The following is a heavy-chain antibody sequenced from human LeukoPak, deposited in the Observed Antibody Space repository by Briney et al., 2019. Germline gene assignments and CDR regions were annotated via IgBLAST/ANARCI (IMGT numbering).Heavy chain of an antibody. J-gene: IGHJ4*02. CDR3: AREPEYCSSTSCYDY. Sequence: GGSLRLSCAAYGFTFRSYSMNWVRQAPGKGLEWVSSISSSSSYIYYADSVKGRFTISRDNAKNSLYLQMNSLRAEDTAVYYCAREPEYCSSTSCYDYWGQGTLVTVSS. CDR1: GFTFRSYS. D-gene: IGHD2-2*01. V-gene: IGHV3-21*01. CDR2: ISSSSSYI.